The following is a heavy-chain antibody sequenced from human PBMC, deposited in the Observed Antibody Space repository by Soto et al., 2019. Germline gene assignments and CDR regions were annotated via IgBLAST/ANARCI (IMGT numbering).Heavy chain of an antibody. V-gene: IGHV1-2*04. D-gene: IGHD2-21*02. Sequence: ASVKVACKASGYTFTGHYMHWVRQAPGQGLEWMGWINPNSGGTNYAQKFQGWGTMTRDTSISTADMELSRLRSDDTAVYYCARGGIIVVVTATSNPAFDIWGQGPMVTVSS. J-gene: IGHJ3*02. CDR3: ARGGIIVVVTATSNPAFDI. CDR1: GYTFTGHY. CDR2: INPNSGGT.